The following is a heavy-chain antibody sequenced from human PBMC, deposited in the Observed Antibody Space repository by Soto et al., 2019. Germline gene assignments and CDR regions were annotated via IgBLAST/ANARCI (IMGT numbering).Heavy chain of an antibody. D-gene: IGHD3-22*01. CDR1: GSSIGSGGWW. CDR2: IYHSGST. V-gene: IGHV4-30-2*01. Sequence: PSLTCPLSGSSIGSGGWWWSWIRQPPGKGLEWIGYIYHSGSTYYNPSLKSRVTISVDRSKNQFSLKLSSVTAADTAVYYCARGTPNSIWGQGTQVTVSS. J-gene: IGHJ4*02. CDR3: ARGTPNSI.